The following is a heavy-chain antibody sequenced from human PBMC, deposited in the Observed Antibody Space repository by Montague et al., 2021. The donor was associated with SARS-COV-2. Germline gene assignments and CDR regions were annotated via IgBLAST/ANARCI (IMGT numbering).Heavy chain of an antibody. Sequence: SETLSLTCAVHGGSFSTYSWNWIRHPPRKGLEWIGEINQGGSTNYNPSLKSQVTISAAMSKNQFSLKLTSVAAADTAVYYCARLGDGVVPSPILGVGPYYSYSYMDVWGKGTPVTVSS. J-gene: IGHJ6*03. V-gene: IGHV4-34*01. CDR3: ARLGDGVVPSPILGVGPYYSYSYMDV. D-gene: IGHD3-10*01. CDR2: INQGGST. CDR1: GGSFSTYS.